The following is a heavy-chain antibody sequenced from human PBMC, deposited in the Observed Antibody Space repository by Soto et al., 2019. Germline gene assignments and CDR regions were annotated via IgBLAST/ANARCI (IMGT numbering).Heavy chain of an antibody. J-gene: IGHJ4*02. Sequence: SGPTLVNPTQTLTLTCTLSGFSLSTNGVGVGWIRQPPGKALEWLALIYWDDDKRYSPSLKSRLTITKDTSKNQVVLTMTNMDPVDTATYYCAHQPYYYGSESFDYWGQGTLVTVSS. CDR1: GFSLSTNGVG. CDR2: IYWDDDK. V-gene: IGHV2-5*02. CDR3: AHQPYYYGSESFDY. D-gene: IGHD3-10*01.